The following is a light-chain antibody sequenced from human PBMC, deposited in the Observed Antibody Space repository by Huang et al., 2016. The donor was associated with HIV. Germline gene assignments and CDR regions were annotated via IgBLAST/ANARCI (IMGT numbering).Light chain of an antibody. CDR1: QRVSSN. CDR2: GAS. CDR3: QQYNNWPRT. Sequence: EIVMTQSPATLSVSPGERATLSCRASQRVSSNLAWYQQKPGQAPRLLNYGASTRATGIPARFSGSGSGTEFTLTISSLQSEDFAVYYCQQYNNWPRTFGQGTKVEIK. J-gene: IGKJ1*01. V-gene: IGKV3-15*01.